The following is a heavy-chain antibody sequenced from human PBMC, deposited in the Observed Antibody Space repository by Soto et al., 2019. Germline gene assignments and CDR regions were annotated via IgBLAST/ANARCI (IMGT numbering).Heavy chain of an antibody. CDR2: IYYSGST. J-gene: IGHJ4*02. CDR3: AATHESIAARPEENFDY. V-gene: IGHV4-59*01. Sequence: SETLSLTCTVSGGSISSYYWSWIRQPPGKGLEWIGNIYYSGSTNYNPSLKSRVTISVDTSKNQFSLKLSSVTAADTAVYYCAATHESIAARPEENFDYWGQGTLVTVSS. CDR1: GGSISSYY. D-gene: IGHD6-6*01.